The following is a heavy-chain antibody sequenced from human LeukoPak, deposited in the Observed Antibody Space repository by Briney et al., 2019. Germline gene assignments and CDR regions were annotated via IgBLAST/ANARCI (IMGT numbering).Heavy chain of an antibody. V-gene: IGHV3-7*01. CDR1: GFSFSAYW. CDR3: VRENYFDY. Sequence: GGSLSLSCAASGFSFSAYWMGWIRLLPGKGLEWVANIRQDRSEKNYVDSVKGRFTISRDNARKSLYLQMNGLRAEDTAVYYCVRENYFDYWGQGTLVTVSS. CDR2: IRQDRSEK. J-gene: IGHJ4*02.